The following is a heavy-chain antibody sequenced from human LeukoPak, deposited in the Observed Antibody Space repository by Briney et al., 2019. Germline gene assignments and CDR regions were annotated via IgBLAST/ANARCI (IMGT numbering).Heavy chain of an antibody. CDR3: ARVRGSNWFDP. Sequence: SETLSLTCAVYGGSFSGYYWSWIRQPPGKGLEWIGYIYYSGSTNYNPSLKSRVTISVDTSKNQFSLKLTSVTAADTAVYYCARVRGSNWFDPWGQGTLVTVSS. V-gene: IGHV4-59*01. CDR2: IYYSGST. D-gene: IGHD3-16*01. CDR1: GGSFSGYY. J-gene: IGHJ5*02.